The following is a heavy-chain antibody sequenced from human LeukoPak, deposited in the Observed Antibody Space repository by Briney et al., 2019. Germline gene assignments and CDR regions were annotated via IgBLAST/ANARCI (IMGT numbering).Heavy chain of an antibody. CDR2: INPNSGDT. CDR3: ARGMSEDY. V-gene: IGHV1-2*02. Sequence: GASVKVSCKFSGYTFTGYYMNWVRQAPGQGLEWMGWINPNSGDTSYAQKFQGRVSMTRDTSISTAYMELSRLRSDDTAVYYCARGMSEDYWGQGTLVTVSP. CDR1: GYTFTGYY. J-gene: IGHJ4*02.